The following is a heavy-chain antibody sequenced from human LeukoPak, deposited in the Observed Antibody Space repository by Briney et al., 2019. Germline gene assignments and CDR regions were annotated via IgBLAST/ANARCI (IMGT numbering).Heavy chain of an antibody. CDR1: GFTFSDYY. Sequence: PGGSLRLSCAASGFTFSDYYMSWIRQAPGKGLEWVSYISSSGSTIYYADSVKGRFTISRDNAKNSLFLQMSGPREEDTAVYYCARDRHGDYVSDYWGQGTLVTVSS. V-gene: IGHV3-11*04. CDR3: ARDRHGDYVSDY. D-gene: IGHD4-17*01. CDR2: ISSSGSTI. J-gene: IGHJ4*02.